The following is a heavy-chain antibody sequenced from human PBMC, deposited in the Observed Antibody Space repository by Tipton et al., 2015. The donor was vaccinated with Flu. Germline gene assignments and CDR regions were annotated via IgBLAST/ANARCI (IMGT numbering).Heavy chain of an antibody. CDR3: ARHGGSGGSYVDY. CDR1: GGSISSSSYY. V-gene: IGHV4-61*05. CDR2: IYYSGST. J-gene: IGHJ4*02. Sequence: TLSLTCTVSGGSISSSSYYWSWIRQPPGKGLEWIGYIYYSGSTNYNPSLKSRVTISVDTSKNQFSLKLSSVTAADTAVYYCARHGGSGGSYVDYWGQGTLVTVSS. D-gene: IGHD2-15*01.